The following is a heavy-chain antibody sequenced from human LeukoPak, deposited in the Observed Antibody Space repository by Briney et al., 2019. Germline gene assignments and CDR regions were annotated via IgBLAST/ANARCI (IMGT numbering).Heavy chain of an antibody. V-gene: IGHV4-34*01. CDR1: GGSFSGYY. J-gene: IGHJ6*02. CDR3: ARDYRAVAGILSYYGMDV. D-gene: IGHD6-19*01. CDR2: INHSGST. Sequence: SETLSLTCAVYGGSFSGYYWSWIRQPPGKGLEWIGEINHSGSTNYNPSLKSRVTISVDTSKNQFSLKLSSVTAADTAVYYCARDYRAVAGILSYYGMDVWGQGTTVTVPS.